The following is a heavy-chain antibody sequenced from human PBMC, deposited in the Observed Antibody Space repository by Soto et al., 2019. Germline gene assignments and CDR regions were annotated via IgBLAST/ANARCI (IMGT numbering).Heavy chain of an antibody. Sequence: ASVKVSCKASGYTFTGYYIHWVRQAPGQGLEWMGWINPNSGGTNYAQKFQGRVTMTRDTSISTAYMELSRLRSDDTAVYYCARGTIVMITFGGPHYWGQGTLVTVSS. CDR2: INPNSGGT. CDR1: GYTFTGYY. J-gene: IGHJ4*02. V-gene: IGHV1-2*02. D-gene: IGHD3-16*01. CDR3: ARGTIVMITFGGPHY.